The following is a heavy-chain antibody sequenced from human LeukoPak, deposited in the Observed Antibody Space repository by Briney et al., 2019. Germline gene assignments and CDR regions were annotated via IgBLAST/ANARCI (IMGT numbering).Heavy chain of an antibody. D-gene: IGHD5-12*01. CDR1: GFTFSSYS. V-gene: IGHV3-48*01. J-gene: IGHJ6*03. Sequence: GGSLRLSCAASGFTFSSYSMNWVRQAPGKGLEWVSYISSSSSTIYYADSVKGRFTVSRDNAKNSLYLQMNSLRAEDTAVYYCARSDVDIVATIDPYYYYYMDVWGKGTTVTVSS. CDR2: ISSSSSTI. CDR3: ARSDVDIVATIDPYYYYYMDV.